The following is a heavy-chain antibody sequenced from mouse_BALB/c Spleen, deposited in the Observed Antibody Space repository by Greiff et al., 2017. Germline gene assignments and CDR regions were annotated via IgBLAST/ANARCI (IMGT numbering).Heavy chain of an antibody. D-gene: IGHD2-14*01. Sequence: QVQLQQSGAELVKPGASVKLSCKASGYTFTSYWMHWVKQRPGQGLEWIGEIDPSDSYTNYNQKFKGKATLTVDKSSSTAYMQLSSLTSEDSAVYYCAREDYRSYFDYWGQGTTLTVSS. CDR1: GYTFTSYW. CDR3: AREDYRSYFDY. J-gene: IGHJ2*01. V-gene: IGHV1-69*02. CDR2: IDPSDSYT.